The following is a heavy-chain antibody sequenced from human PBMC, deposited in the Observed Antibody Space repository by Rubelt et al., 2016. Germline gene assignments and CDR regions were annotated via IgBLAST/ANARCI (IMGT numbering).Heavy chain of an antibody. CDR2: IYYSGST. J-gene: IGHJ5*02. CDR1: GGSISSVGYY. Sequence: QLQESGPGLVKPSQTLSLTCTVSGGSISSVGYYWSWIRQHPGKALEWIGYIYYSGSTYSNPSLTSRVTMSVDTSKNQFSLKLSSVTAADTAVYYCAREMFDPWGQGTLVTVSS. CDR3: AREMFDP. V-gene: IGHV4-31*03.